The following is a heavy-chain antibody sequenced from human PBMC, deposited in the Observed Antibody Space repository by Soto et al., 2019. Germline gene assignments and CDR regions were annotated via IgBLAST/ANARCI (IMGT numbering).Heavy chain of an antibody. V-gene: IGHV4-34*01. J-gene: IGHJ6*02. CDR3: ARGRGTAHYYYGMDV. Sequence: SETLSLTCAVYGGSFSGYYWSWIRQPPGKGLEWIGEINHSGSTNYNPSLKSRVTISVDTSKNQFSLKLSSVTAADTAVYYCARGRGTAHYYYGMDVWGQGTTVTVSS. CDR2: INHSGST. CDR1: GGSFSGYY. D-gene: IGHD6-13*01.